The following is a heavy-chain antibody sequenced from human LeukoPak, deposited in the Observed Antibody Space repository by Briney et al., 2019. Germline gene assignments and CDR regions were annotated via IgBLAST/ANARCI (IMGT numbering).Heavy chain of an antibody. Sequence: GGSVRLSCVFSGFTFNIYWMSWVRQAPGRGPEWLAIIKEDGSVIWDVESVRGRFTISRDNAKNSVSLQMNSLRVEDTAVYYCAKGAGRQQLDQNYWGQGILVTVSS. V-gene: IGHV3-7*01. CDR2: IKEDGSVI. CDR3: AKGAGRQQLDQNY. J-gene: IGHJ4*02. CDR1: GFTFNIYW. D-gene: IGHD6-13*01.